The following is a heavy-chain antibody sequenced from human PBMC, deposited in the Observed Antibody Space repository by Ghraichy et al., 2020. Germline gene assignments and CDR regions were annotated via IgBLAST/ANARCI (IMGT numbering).Heavy chain of an antibody. V-gene: IGHV4-31*03. D-gene: IGHD3-3*01. CDR1: GGSISSGGYY. Sequence: SLNISCTVSGGSISSGGYYWSWIRQHPGKGLEWIGYIYYSGSTYYNPSLKSRVTISVDTSKNQFSLKLSSVTAADTAVYYCARRSGYMVGGMDVWGQGTTVNVTS. J-gene: IGHJ6*02. CDR3: ARRSGYMVGGMDV. CDR2: IYYSGST.